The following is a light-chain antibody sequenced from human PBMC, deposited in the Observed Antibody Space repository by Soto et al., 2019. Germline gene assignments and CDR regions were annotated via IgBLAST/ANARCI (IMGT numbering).Light chain of an antibody. CDR2: DAS. CDR1: QSVDSY. V-gene: IGKV3-11*01. J-gene: IGKJ2*01. Sequence: EIVLTQSPATLSLSPGERATLSCRASQSVDSYVAWYQQKPGQAPRLLIYDASNRATGIAARFSGSGSGTDFTLTISSLEPEDFAFYYCQQRSNWPMYTFGQGTKLEIK. CDR3: QQRSNWPMYT.